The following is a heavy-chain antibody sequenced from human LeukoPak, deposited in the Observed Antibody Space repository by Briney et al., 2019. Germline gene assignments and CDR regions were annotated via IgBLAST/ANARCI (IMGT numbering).Heavy chain of an antibody. CDR3: VRGLTYYDFWSGHHPGSYYMDV. V-gene: IGHV4-38-2*01. CDR1: RYSISSGYY. J-gene: IGHJ6*03. CDR2: IYHSGST. D-gene: IGHD3-3*01. Sequence: SETLSLTCAVSRYSISSGYYWGWIRPPPGKGLEWIGSIYHSGSTYYNPSLKRRVTISVDTSKNQFSLKLSSVTAADTAVYYCVRGLTYYDFWSGHHPGSYYMDVWGKGTTVSVS.